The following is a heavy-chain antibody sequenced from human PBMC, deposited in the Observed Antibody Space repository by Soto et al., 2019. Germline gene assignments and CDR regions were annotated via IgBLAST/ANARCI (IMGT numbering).Heavy chain of an antibody. CDR2: ISYDGSNK. Sequence: GGSLRLSCAASGFTFSSYGMHWVRQAPGKGLEWVAVISYDGSNKYYADSVKGRFTISRDNSKNTLYLQMNSLRAEDTAVYYCAKDQDTADYYYYYYGMDVWGQGTTVTVSS. D-gene: IGHD5-18*01. V-gene: IGHV3-30*18. CDR1: GFTFSSYG. J-gene: IGHJ6*02. CDR3: AKDQDTADYYYYYYGMDV.